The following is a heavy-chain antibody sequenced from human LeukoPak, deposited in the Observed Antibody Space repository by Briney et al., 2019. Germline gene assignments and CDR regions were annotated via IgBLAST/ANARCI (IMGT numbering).Heavy chain of an antibody. D-gene: IGHD2-2*01. CDR3: ARDRDCSSTSCYGYYYGMDV. J-gene: IGHJ6*02. CDR2: ISYDGSNK. V-gene: IGHV3-30-3*01. Sequence: PGGSLRLSCAASGFTFSSYAMHWVRQAPGKGLEWVAVISYDGSNKYYADSVKGRFTISRDNSKNTLYLQMNSLRAEDTAVYYCARDRDCSSTSCYGYYYGMDVWGQGTTVTVSS. CDR1: GFTFSSYA.